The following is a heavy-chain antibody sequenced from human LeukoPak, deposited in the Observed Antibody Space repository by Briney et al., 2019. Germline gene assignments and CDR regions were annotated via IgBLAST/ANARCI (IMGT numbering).Heavy chain of an antibody. V-gene: IGHV1-69*01. D-gene: IGHD3-10*01. CDR1: GGTFSSYA. J-gene: IGHJ3*02. Sequence: SVKVSCKASGGTFSSYAISWVRQAPGQGLEWMGGIIPIFGTANYAQKFQGRVTITADESTSTAYMELSSLRSEDTAVYYCARPDYGSGREDAFDIWGQGTMVTVSS. CDR3: ARPDYGSGREDAFDI. CDR2: IIPIFGTA.